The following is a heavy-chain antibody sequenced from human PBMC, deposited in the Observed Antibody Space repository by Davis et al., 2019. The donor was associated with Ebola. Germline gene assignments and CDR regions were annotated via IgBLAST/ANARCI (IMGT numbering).Heavy chain of an antibody. Sequence: GSLRLSCAVDGGSFSGDYWSWIRQPPGKGLEWIGEINGSGSTNYNPSLQSRVTISVDTSKNQFSLKLSSVTAADTAVYYCARGNYGDYIVLYYYNMDVWGQGTTVTVSS. CDR3: ARGNYGDYIVLYYYNMDV. CDR2: INGSGST. D-gene: IGHD4-17*01. J-gene: IGHJ6*02. CDR1: GGSFSGDY. V-gene: IGHV4-34*01.